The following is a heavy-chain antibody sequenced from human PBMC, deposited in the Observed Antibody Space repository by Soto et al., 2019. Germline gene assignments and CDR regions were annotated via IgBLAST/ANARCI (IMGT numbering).Heavy chain of an antibody. J-gene: IGHJ4*02. CDR3: ARVRSNLFDY. V-gene: IGHV4-59*01. CDR2: IHYSGST. CDR1: GDSISTCY. Sequence: SETLSLTCTVSGDSISTCYWSWIRQPPGKGLEWIGYIHYSGSTNYNPSLKSQVIISVDTSKNQFSLKLSSVTAADTAVYFCARVRSNLFDYWGQGTLVTASS. D-gene: IGHD3-3*01.